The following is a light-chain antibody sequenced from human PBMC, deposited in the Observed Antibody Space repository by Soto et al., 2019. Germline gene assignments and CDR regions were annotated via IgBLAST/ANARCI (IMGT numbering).Light chain of an antibody. J-gene: IGKJ1*01. CDR1: QSVGTY. CDR2: GAS. V-gene: IGKV3D-15*01. CDR3: QRYSDWPPWT. Sequence: VVLTQSPATLSLSPGERATLSCRASQSVGTYLAWYQQKPGQAPRLLIYGASSRANGIPDRFSGSGSGTEFTLTITSLQSEDFAVYYCQRYSDWPPWTFGQGTKVDIK.